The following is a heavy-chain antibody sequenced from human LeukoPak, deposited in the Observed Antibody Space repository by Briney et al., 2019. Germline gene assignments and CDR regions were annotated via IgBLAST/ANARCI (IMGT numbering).Heavy chain of an antibody. V-gene: IGHV3-21*01. Sequence: GGSLRLSCAASGFTFSSYSMNWVRQAPGKGLEWVAGISWNSGNIGYADSVKGRFTISRDNAKNSLYLQMNSLRAEDTAVYYCARDYFGAGILDYWGQGTLVSVSS. D-gene: IGHD3-10*01. CDR3: ARDYFGAGILDY. CDR2: ISWNSGNI. J-gene: IGHJ4*02. CDR1: GFTFSSYS.